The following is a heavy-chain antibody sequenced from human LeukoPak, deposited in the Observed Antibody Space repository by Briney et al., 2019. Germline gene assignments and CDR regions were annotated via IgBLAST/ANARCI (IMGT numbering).Heavy chain of an antibody. V-gene: IGHV1-69*05. CDR2: IMPLSGTA. CDR1: GGTFNNSA. D-gene: IGHD4-17*01. J-gene: IGHJ5*02. CDR3: ARDVHGDYGSGWFDP. Sequence: ASVKVSCRTSGGTFNNSAISWVRQAPRQGLEWLGGIMPLSGTAGYAQKFQGRVTITKDESTRTVYLELTSLTSDDTAVYYCARDVHGDYGSGWFDPWGQGTLVSVSS.